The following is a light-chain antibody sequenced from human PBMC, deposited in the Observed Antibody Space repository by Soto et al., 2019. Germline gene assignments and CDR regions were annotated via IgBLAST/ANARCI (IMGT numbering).Light chain of an antibody. V-gene: IGLV2-8*01. CDR1: SSDVGGYDY. CDR3: SSYAGNTKGV. Sequence: QSALTQPPSASGSPGQSVTISCTGTSSDVGGYDYVSWYQQHPGKAPKLMIFEVSKRPSGVPDRFSGSKSGNTDSLTVSGLQAEDEADYYCSSYAGNTKGVFGTGTKLTVL. CDR2: EVS. J-gene: IGLJ1*01.